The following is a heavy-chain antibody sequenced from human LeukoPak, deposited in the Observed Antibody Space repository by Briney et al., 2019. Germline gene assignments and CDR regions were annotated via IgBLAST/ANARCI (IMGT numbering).Heavy chain of an antibody. CDR3: AAVGSIAAAGWGSLDY. Sequence: PSETLSLTCTVSGGSISSYYWSWIRQPPGKGLEWIGYIYYSGSTNYNPSLKSRVTISVDTSKNQFSLKLSSVTAADTAVYYCAAVGSIAAAGWGSLDYWGQGTLVTVSS. D-gene: IGHD6-13*01. CDR2: IYYSGST. J-gene: IGHJ4*02. V-gene: IGHV4-59*01. CDR1: GGSISSYY.